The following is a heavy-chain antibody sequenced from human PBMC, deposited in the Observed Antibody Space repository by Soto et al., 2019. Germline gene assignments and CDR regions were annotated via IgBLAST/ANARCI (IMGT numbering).Heavy chain of an antibody. CDR3: ASNSYGYTYDDY. CDR2: IYYSGST. J-gene: IGHJ4*02. D-gene: IGHD5-18*01. Sequence: QVQLQESGPGLVKPSQTLSLTCTVSGGSISSGDYYWSWIRQPPGKGLEWIGYIYYSGSTYYNPSLTSRITKSVYTSKNQSSLKLSSVTAADPAVYYCASNSYGYTYDDYWGQGTLVTVSS. CDR1: GGSISSGDYY. V-gene: IGHV4-30-4*01.